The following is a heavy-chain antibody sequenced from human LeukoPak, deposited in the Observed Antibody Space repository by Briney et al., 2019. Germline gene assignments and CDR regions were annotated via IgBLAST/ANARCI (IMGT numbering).Heavy chain of an antibody. D-gene: IGHD4-23*01. V-gene: IGHV1-46*01. CDR1: GYTFTNYY. Sequence: ASVKVSCKTSGYTFTNYYMHWVRQAPGQGLQWMGVINPSGGSSTYAQKFQGRVTMTRDTSTSTVYMELSSLRSEDTAVYYCAPGGRGGGNAPFDYWGQGTLVTASS. J-gene: IGHJ4*02. CDR2: INPSGGSS. CDR3: APGGRGGGNAPFDY.